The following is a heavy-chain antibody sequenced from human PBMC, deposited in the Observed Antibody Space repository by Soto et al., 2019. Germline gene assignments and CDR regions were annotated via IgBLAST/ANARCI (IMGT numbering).Heavy chain of an antibody. CDR1: GDSIGSTDSY. V-gene: IGHV4-30-4*08. J-gene: IGHJ1*01. D-gene: IGHD6-25*01. CDR2: IYYTGGT. Sequence: QVQLQESGPGLVEPSQTLSLTCTVSGDSIGSTDSYWSWIRRPPGKGLEWIGYIYYTGGTCYNPSLKNRLTLSLETSNNQFSLTLTSVTAADTGMYYCARGGSGWAEYFQHWGQGTLVAVSS. CDR3: ARGGSGWAEYFQH.